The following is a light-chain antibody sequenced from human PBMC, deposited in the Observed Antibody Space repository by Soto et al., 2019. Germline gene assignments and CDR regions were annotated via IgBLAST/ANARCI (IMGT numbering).Light chain of an antibody. CDR1: SSNIGSNS. CDR3: AGWDDSLNGVI. Sequence: QSVLTQPPSASGTPGQRVTISCSGGSSNIGSNSVNWYQQLPGTAPKLLIYSNNQRPSWVPDRFSGSKSGTSASLAISGLQSEDEADYYCAGWDDSLNGVIFGGGTKLTVL. V-gene: IGLV1-44*01. CDR2: SNN. J-gene: IGLJ2*01.